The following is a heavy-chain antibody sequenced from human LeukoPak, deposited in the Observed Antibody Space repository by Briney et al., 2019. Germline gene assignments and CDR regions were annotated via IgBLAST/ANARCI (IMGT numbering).Heavy chain of an antibody. CDR1: GFTFSHYA. CDR3: AKGPSTLNAFDI. Sequence: GGSLRLSCAASGFTFSHYAMSWVRQAPGRGLEWVSHISGSGGNTNYADSVKGRFTISRDNSKNTLYLQMNSLRAEDTAVYYCAKGPSTLNAFDIWGQGTMVTASS. J-gene: IGHJ3*02. CDR2: ISGSGGNT. V-gene: IGHV3-23*01. D-gene: IGHD3-3*02.